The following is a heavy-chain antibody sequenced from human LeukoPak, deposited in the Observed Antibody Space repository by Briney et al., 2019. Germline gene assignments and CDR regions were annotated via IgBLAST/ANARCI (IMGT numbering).Heavy chain of an antibody. CDR1: GYSISSGYY. CDR2: IYHSGST. J-gene: IGHJ4*02. V-gene: IGHV4-38-2*02. Sequence: SETLSLTCTVSGYSISSGYYWGWIRQPPGKGLEWIGSIYHSGSTYYNPSLKSRVTISVDTSKNQFSLKLSSVTAADTAVYYCARDRSLPDFWSGYYVDYWGQGTPVTVSS. D-gene: IGHD3-3*01. CDR3: ARDRSLPDFWSGYYVDY.